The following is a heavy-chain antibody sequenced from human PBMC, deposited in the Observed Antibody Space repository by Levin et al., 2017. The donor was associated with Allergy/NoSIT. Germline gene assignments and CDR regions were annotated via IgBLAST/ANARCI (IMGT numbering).Heavy chain of an antibody. CDR3: ARPYGSGSYSPKRPYWYFDL. CDR2: IYYSGST. CDR1: GGSISSSSYY. Sequence: SETLSLTCTVSGGSISSSSYYWGWIRQPPGKGLEWIGSIYYSGSTYYNPSLKSRVTISVDTSKNQFSLKLSSVTAADTAVYYCARPYGSGSYSPKRPYWYFDLWGRGTLVTVSS. D-gene: IGHD3-10*01. V-gene: IGHV4-39*01. J-gene: IGHJ2*01.